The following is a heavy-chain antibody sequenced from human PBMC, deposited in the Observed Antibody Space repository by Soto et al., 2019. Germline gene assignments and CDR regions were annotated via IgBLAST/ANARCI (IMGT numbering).Heavy chain of an antibody. CDR3: TTDYSVVAPPFDY. CDR2: IKSKTDGGTT. V-gene: IGHV3-15*07. Sequence: GGSLRLSCAASGFTFSNAWMNWVRQAPGKGLEWVGRIKSKTDGGTTDYAAPVKGRFTISRDDSKNTLYLQMNSLKTEDTAVYYCTTDYSVVAPPFDYWGQGTLVTVSS. J-gene: IGHJ4*02. CDR1: GFTFSNAW. D-gene: IGHD2-15*01.